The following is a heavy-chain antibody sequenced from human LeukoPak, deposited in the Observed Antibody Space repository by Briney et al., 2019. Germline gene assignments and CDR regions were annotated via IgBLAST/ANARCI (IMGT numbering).Heavy chain of an antibody. CDR2: ISYSGST. J-gene: IGHJ4*02. V-gene: IGHV4-39*07. Sequence: SETLSLTCTASSGSISSSNYYWGCIRQPPGKGLEWIGSISYSGSTYYNPSLKSRVTISVDTSKNQFSLKLSSVTAADTAVYYCTRVGVGATNPLRWGQGTLVTVSS. CDR3: TRVGVGATNPLR. CDR1: SGSISSSNYY. D-gene: IGHD1-26*01.